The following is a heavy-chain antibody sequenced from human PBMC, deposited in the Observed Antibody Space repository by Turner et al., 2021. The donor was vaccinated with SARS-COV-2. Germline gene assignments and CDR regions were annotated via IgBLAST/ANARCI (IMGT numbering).Heavy chain of an antibody. CDR1: GGSFSGYY. CDR3: AIKLWYISGWYAVDP. V-gene: IGHV4-34*01. J-gene: IGHJ5*02. CDR2: INHSGST. D-gene: IGHD6-19*01. Sequence: QVQLQQWGAGLFMPSETLSPTSPAYGGSFSGYYWSWIRQPPGKGLEWIGEINHSGSTNYNPSLKSRVTISVDTSKNQFSLKLSSVTAADTAVYYCAIKLWYISGWYAVDPWGQGTLVTVSS.